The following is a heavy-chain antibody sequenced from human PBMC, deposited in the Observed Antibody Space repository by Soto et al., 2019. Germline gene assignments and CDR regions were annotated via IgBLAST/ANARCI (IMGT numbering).Heavy chain of an antibody. CDR3: ARGLRYYGSGSHYGLDV. D-gene: IGHD3-10*01. CDR1: GESFSDFY. CDR2: INHSGHT. J-gene: IGHJ6*02. V-gene: IGHV4-34*01. Sequence: TLSLTCAASGESFSDFYWSWIRQPPGKGLEWIGEINHSGHTSYNPSLKSRVTISVDTSKNQFSLKLSSVTAADTAVYYCARGLRYYGSGSHYGLDVWGQGTTVTVSS.